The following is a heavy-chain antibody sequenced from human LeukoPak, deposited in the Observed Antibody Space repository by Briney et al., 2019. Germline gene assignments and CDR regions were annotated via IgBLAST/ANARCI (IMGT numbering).Heavy chain of an antibody. CDR1: GGSISSYY. CDR2: IYYSGST. D-gene: IGHD5-12*01. Sequence: SETLSLTCTVSGGSISSYYWSWIRQPPGKGLEWIGYIYYSGSTNYNPSLKSGVTISVDKCKKQFSLKLSSVTAADTAVYYCARDMAPRATTYHYYYGMDVWGQGTTVTVSS. CDR3: ARDMAPRATTYHYYYGMDV. V-gene: IGHV4-59*01. J-gene: IGHJ6*02.